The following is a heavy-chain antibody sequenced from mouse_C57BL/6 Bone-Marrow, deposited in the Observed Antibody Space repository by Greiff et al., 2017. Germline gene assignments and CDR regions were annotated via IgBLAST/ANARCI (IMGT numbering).Heavy chain of an antibody. CDR2: IYPGDGDT. V-gene: IGHV1-80*01. CDR3: GRGITTVVSHFDY. CDR1: GYAFSSYW. Sequence: LVESGAELVKPGASVKISCKASGYAFSSYWMNWVKQRPGKGLEWIGQIYPGDGDTNYNGKFKGKATLTADKSSSTAYMQLSSLTSEDSAVYFCGRGITTVVSHFDYWGQGTTLTVSS. D-gene: IGHD1-1*01. J-gene: IGHJ2*01.